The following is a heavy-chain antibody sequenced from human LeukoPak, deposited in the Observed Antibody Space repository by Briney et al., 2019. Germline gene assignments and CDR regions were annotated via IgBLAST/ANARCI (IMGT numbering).Heavy chain of an antibody. CDR2: ISSNGGST. J-gene: IGHJ4*02. V-gene: IGHV3-64D*06. CDR3: VKENRYVVVTAMRAAYYFDY. Sequence: GGSLRLSCSASGFTFSSYAMHWVRQAPGKGLEYVSAISSNGGSTYYADSVKGRFTISRDNSKNTLYLQMSSLRAEDTAVYYCVKENRYVVVTAMRAAYYFDYWGQGTLVTVSS. CDR1: GFTFSSYA. D-gene: IGHD2-21*02.